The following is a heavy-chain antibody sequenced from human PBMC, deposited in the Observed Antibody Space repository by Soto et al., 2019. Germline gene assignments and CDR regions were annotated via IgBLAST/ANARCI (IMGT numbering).Heavy chain of an antibody. CDR3: AGTTSHQWYYMDF. CDR1: GDSVSSNSAA. CDR2: TYYRSRWYN. Sequence: SQTLSLTCAISGDSVSSNSAAWNWIRPSPSRGLEWLARTYYRSRWYNDYAVSVRSRITVNPDTSKNQFSLQLTSVTPEDTAVYYCAGTTSHQWYYMDFWGKGTTVTVSS. V-gene: IGHV6-1*01. D-gene: IGHD1-7*01. J-gene: IGHJ6*03.